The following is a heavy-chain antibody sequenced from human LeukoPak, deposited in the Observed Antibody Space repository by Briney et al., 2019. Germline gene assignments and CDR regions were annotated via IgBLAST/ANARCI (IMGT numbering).Heavy chain of an antibody. CDR1: GGSLSSYY. CDR3: AREVTRNWFDL. CDR2: IYYSGST. V-gene: IGHV4-59*08. D-gene: IGHD2-21*02. Sequence: PSETLSLTCTVSGGSLSSYYWSWLRQPPGKGLEWIGYIYYSGSTNYNPSLKSRVTISLDTSKNQFSLKLSSVTAADPAVYYCAREVTRNWFDLWGQGTLVTVSS. J-gene: IGHJ5*02.